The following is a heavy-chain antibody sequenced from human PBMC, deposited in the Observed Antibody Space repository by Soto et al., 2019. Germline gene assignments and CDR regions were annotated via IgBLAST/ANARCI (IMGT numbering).Heavy chain of an antibody. D-gene: IGHD3-9*01. V-gene: IGHV3-23*01. CDR2: ISGTGGST. CDR3: ANGPVMLRLFCFDY. Sequence: EVQILESGGDSVPPGGYLRLSCAISGVTFRSYAMSWVRQAPGEGLEWVSGISGTGGSTYYSASVKGRFTISRDNSKNTLYLHVTRVRADDTATYYCANGPVMLRLFCFDYWGQGARFTFSS. J-gene: IGHJ4*02. CDR1: GVTFRSYA.